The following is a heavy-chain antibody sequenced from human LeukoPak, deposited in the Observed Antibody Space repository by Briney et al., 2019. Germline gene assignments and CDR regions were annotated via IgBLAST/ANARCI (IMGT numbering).Heavy chain of an antibody. CDR3: ARDSYGDYVSDY. Sequence: PSETLSLTCTVSGGSISSSSYYWGWIRQPPGKGLEWIGSIYYSGSTYYNPSLKSRVTISVDTSKNQFSLKLSSVTAADTAVYYCARDSYGDYVSDYWGQGTLVTVSS. CDR1: GGSISSSSYY. D-gene: IGHD4-17*01. V-gene: IGHV4-39*07. J-gene: IGHJ4*02. CDR2: IYYSGST.